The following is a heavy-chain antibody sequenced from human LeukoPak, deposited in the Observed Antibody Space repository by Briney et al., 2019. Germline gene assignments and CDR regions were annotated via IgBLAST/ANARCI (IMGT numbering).Heavy chain of an antibody. CDR2: IYHSGST. D-gene: IGHD2-2*01. Sequence: PSETLSLTCTVSGASINSGSHYWSWIRQPPGKGLEWIGYIYHSGSTYYNPSLKSRVTISVDRSKNQFSLKLSSVTAADTAVYYCALTPRVQLGIDYWGQGTLVTVSS. V-gene: IGHV4-30-2*01. CDR3: ALTPRVQLGIDY. CDR1: GASINSGSHY. J-gene: IGHJ4*02.